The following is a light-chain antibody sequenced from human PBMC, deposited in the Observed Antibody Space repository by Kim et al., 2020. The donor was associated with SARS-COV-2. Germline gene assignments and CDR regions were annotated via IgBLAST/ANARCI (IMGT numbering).Light chain of an antibody. CDR1: SLRSYY. CDR2: GRN. V-gene: IGLV3-19*01. CDR3: QSRDSGGNVL. J-gene: IGLJ2*01. Sequence: SYELTQDPAVSVALGQTVRITCQGDSLRSYYATWYQQRPRQAPVLVIYGRNNRPSGIPDRFSGSTSGNTASLTINGAQAEDEADFYCQSRDSGGNVLFGGGTKLTVL.